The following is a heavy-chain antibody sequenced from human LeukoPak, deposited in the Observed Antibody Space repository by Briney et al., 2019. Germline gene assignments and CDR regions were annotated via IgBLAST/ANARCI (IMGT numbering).Heavy chain of an antibody. J-gene: IGHJ4*02. V-gene: IGHV3-23*01. Sequence: GGSLRLSCAASGFTFSSHGMNWVRQAPGKGLEWVSGISPSGGITYYTDSVKGRFTISRDNSKNTLYLQMNSLGAEDAAVYYCAKDAARPLFDYWGQGTLVTVSS. CDR3: AKDAARPLFDY. CDR1: GFTFSSHG. D-gene: IGHD6-6*01. CDR2: ISPSGGIT.